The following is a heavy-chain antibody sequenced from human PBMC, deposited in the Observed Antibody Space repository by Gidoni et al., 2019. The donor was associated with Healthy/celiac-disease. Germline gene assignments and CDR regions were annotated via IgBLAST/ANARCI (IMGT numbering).Heavy chain of an antibody. V-gene: IGHV3-7*01. D-gene: IGHD3-22*01. J-gene: IGHJ4*02. CDR3: ASIELDYYDSSGYSDY. Sequence: EVQLVESGGGLVQPGGALRLSCAASGFTFGSYWMSWVRQAPGKGLEWVANIKQDGSEKYYVDSVKGRFTISRDNAKNSLYLQMNSLRAEDTAVYYCASIELDYYDSSGYSDYWGQGTLVTVSS. CDR1: GFTFGSYW. CDR2: IKQDGSEK.